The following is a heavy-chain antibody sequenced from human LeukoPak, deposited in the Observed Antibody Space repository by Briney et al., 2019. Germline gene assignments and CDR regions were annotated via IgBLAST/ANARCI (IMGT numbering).Heavy chain of an antibody. J-gene: IGHJ6*03. Sequence: GGSLRLSCAVSGFTFTNYWMSWARQSPGKGLEWVANIYLDGSRAYYVGSVKGRFTISRDNAKNSLFLQMNSLSAEDTAVYYCGRAGPVTKDHFMDVWGKGTTVTVSS. CDR3: GRAGPVTKDHFMDV. V-gene: IGHV3-7*01. CDR1: GFTFTNYW. D-gene: IGHD2-2*01. CDR2: IYLDGSRA.